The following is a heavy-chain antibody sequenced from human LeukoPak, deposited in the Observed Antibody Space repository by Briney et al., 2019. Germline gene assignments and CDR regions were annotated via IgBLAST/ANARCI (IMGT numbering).Heavy chain of an antibody. V-gene: IGHV1-69*13. CDR2: IIPIFGTA. D-gene: IGHD2-2*01. J-gene: IGHJ3*02. Sequence: SVKVSSKASGGTFSSYAISWVRQAPGQGLEWMGGIIPIFGTANYAQKFQGRVTITADESTSTAYMELSSLRSEDTAVYYCARAKSEDIVVVPAANAFDIWAKGQWSPSLQ. CDR1: GGTFSSYA. CDR3: ARAKSEDIVVVPAANAFDI.